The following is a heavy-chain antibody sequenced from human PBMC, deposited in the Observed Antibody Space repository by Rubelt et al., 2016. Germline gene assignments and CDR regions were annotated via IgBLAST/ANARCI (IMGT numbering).Heavy chain of an antibody. CDR1: GGSISSYY. J-gene: IGHJ5*02. V-gene: IGHV4-59*08. CDR2: IYYSGST. Sequence: QVQLQESGPGLVKPSETLSLTCTVSGGSISSYYWSWIRQPPGKGLEWIGYIYYSGSTNYNPSPKFPVPISVDTAKNQFSRQLSSVTAADTAVYYCARLAGSGGVRGVNSWGQGTLVTVSS. CDR3: ARLAGSGGVRGVNS. D-gene: IGHD3-10*01.